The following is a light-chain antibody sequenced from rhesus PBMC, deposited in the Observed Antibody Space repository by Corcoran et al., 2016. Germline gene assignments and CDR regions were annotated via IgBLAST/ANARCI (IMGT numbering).Light chain of an antibody. CDR1: QDITND. V-gene: IGKV1-80*01. Sequence: DIQVTQSPSSLFASVGDRVTITCRASQDITNDLAWYQQKPGEIPKLLGYETSTLQNGIPSRFSGSGSGTVFTLTISSLQSEDFGTYYCQLYYDTPWTFGQGTKVEIK. CDR2: ETS. J-gene: IGKJ1*01. CDR3: QLYYDTPWT.